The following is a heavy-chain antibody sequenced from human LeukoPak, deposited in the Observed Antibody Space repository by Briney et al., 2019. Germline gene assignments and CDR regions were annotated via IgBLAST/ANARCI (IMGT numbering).Heavy chain of an antibody. D-gene: IGHD3-16*02. J-gene: IGHJ4*02. CDR2: IIPILGIA. CDR1: GGTFSSYT. Sequence: SVKVSCKASGGTFSSYTISWVRQAPGHGLEWMGRIIPILGIANYAQKFQGRVTITADKSTSTAYMELSSLRSEDTAVYYCARLPGGELSLSSDYWGQGTLVTVSS. V-gene: IGHV1-69*02. CDR3: ARLPGGELSLSSDY.